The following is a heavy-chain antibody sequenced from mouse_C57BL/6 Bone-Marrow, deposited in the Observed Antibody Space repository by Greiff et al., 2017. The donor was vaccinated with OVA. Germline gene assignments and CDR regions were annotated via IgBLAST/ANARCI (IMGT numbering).Heavy chain of an antibody. D-gene: IGHD1-1*01. CDR1: GYTFTSYG. V-gene: IGHV1-81*01. J-gene: IGHJ1*03. CDR2: IYPRSGNT. Sequence: QVQLQQPGAELVMPGASVKLSCKASGYTFTSYGISWVKQRTGQGLEWIGEIYPRSGNTYYNEKFKGKATLTADKSSSTAYMELRSLTSEDSAVYFCARYYYGSSYDWYFDVWGTGTTVTVSS. CDR3: ARYYYGSSYDWYFDV.